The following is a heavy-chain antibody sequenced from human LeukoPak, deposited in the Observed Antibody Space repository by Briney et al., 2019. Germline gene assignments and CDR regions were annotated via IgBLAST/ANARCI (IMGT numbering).Heavy chain of an antibody. Sequence: GGSLRLSCAASEFTFTIYSMNWVRQAPGEGLEWVSSIHSSGSYTYYADSVRGRFTISRDNAKNSVYLQMNSLRAEDTAVYYCARSGEFGAFDIWGQGTMVTVSS. J-gene: IGHJ3*02. CDR1: EFTFTIYS. D-gene: IGHD3-10*01. CDR2: IHSSGSYT. V-gene: IGHV3-21*01. CDR3: ARSGEFGAFDI.